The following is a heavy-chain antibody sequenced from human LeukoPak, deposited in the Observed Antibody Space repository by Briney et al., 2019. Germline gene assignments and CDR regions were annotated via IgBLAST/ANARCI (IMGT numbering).Heavy chain of an antibody. D-gene: IGHD3-22*01. J-gene: IGHJ3*02. CDR1: GGSISSGDYY. Sequence: SETLSLTCTVSGGSISSGDYYWSWIRQPPGKGLEWIGYIYYSGSTYYNPSLKSRVTISVDTSKNQFSLKLSSVTAADTAVYYCARVENVIYYDSRAGAFDIWGQGTMVTVSS. CDR3: ARVENVIYYDSRAGAFDI. CDR2: IYYSGST. V-gene: IGHV4-30-4*01.